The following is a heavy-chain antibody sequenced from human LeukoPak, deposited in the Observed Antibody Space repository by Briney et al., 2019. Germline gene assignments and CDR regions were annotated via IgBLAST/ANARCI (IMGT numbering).Heavy chain of an antibody. D-gene: IGHD6-13*01. V-gene: IGHV3-23*01. Sequence: GGSLRLSCAASGFTFSSYAMSWVRQAPGKGLEWVSAISGSGGSTYYADSVKGRFTISRDNSKNTLYLQMNSLRAEDTAVYYCAKRAGIAAAGSSPAFDYWGQGTLVTVSS. CDR3: AKRAGIAAAGSSPAFDY. CDR1: GFTFSSYA. CDR2: ISGSGGST. J-gene: IGHJ4*02.